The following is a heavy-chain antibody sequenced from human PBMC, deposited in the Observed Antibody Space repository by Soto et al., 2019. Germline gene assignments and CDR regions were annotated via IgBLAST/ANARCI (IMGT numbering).Heavy chain of an antibody. D-gene: IGHD2-15*01. V-gene: IGHV4-30-2*01. Sequence: SETRSPNCAVSGGSVSSGTYSRNWIRQPQGKGLEWIGYIYHSGSFYYNPPLKSRVTISIDRSKNQFSLSLDSVTAADTAVYYCARASGYCSGGTCFPFDYWGRGTLVTVSS. CDR1: GGSVSSGTYS. J-gene: IGHJ4*02. CDR3: ARASGYCSGGTCFPFDY. CDR2: IYHSGSF.